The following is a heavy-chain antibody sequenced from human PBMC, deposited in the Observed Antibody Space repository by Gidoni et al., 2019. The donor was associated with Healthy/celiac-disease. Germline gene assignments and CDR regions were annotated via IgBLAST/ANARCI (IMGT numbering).Heavy chain of an antibody. J-gene: IGHJ6*02. V-gene: IGHV3-30*18. CDR1: GLTFSRYG. D-gene: IGHD3-10*01. CDR2: ISYDGSNK. CDR3: AKHRGPPMVRGVYGMDV. Sequence: QVQLVESGRVVVQPGRSLRLSCAASGLTFSRYGMHWVRQAPGKGLEWVAVISYDGSNKYYADSVKGRFTISRDNSKNTLYLQMNSLRAEDTAVYYCAKHRGPPMVRGVYGMDVWGQGTTVTVSS.